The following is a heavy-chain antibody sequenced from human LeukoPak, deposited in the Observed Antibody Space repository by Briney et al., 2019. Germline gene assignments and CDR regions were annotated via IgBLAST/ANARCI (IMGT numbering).Heavy chain of an antibody. CDR3: ARRAVEYSSSDPYYYYYMDV. Sequence: PSETLSLTCTVSGASFSSGSYYWSWIRQPAGKGLEWIGRIYTSGSINYNPSLKSRVTISVDTSKNQFSLKLSSVTAADTAVYYCARRAVEYSSSDPYYYYYMDVWGKGTTVTVSS. D-gene: IGHD6-6*01. V-gene: IGHV4-61*02. CDR2: IYTSGSI. CDR1: GASFSSGSYY. J-gene: IGHJ6*03.